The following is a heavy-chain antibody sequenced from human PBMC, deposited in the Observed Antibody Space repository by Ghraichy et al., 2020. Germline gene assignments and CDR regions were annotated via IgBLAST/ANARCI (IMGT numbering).Heavy chain of an antibody. D-gene: IGHD1-26*01. CDR2: ISGSGGST. CDR3: AKDAVGITALVFDY. J-gene: IGHJ4*02. Sequence: GESLNISCAASGFTFSSYAMSWVRQAPGKGLEWVSGISGSGGSTNDADSVKGRFTISRDNSKNTLYLQMNSLRAEDTAVYYCAKDAVGITALVFDYWGQGTLVTVSS. V-gene: IGHV3-23*01. CDR1: GFTFSSYA.